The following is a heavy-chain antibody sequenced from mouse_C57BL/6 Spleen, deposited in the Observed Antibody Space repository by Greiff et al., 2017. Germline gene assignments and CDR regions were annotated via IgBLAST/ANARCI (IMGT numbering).Heavy chain of an antibody. CDR3: ARQDWDGAMDY. J-gene: IGHJ4*01. D-gene: IGHD4-1*01. V-gene: IGHV1-64*01. CDR2: IQSNSGST. CDR1: GYTFTSYW. Sequence: VQLQQPGAELVKPGASVKLSCKASGYTFTSYWMHWVKQRPGQGLEWIGMIQSNSGSTNYNQKFKSKATLTVDKSSSTAYMQLSSLTSEDAAVYYCARQDWDGAMDYWGQGTSVTVSS.